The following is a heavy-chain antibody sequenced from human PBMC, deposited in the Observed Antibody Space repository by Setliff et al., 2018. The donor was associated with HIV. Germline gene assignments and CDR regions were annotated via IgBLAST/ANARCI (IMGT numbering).Heavy chain of an antibody. CDR1: GATFSNSV. D-gene: IGHD2-8*01. J-gene: IGHJ4*02. CDR3: ASGSGYCRNGDCYIGVHKNPDKYYFDY. Sequence: SVKVSCKAPGATFSNSVLTWVRQAPGQGLEWMGGSIPLFKTANYAQKFQGRLTISTDELMTTAYMELSSLKSEDTAVYYCASGSGYCRNGDCYIGVHKNPDKYYFDYWGQGTLVTVSS. CDR2: SIPLFKTA. V-gene: IGHV1-69*05.